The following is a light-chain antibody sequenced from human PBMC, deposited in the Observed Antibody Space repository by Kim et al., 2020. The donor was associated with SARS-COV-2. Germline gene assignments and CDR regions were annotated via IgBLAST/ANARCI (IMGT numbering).Light chain of an antibody. CDR1: QEIANY. Sequence: DIQMTQSPSSLSASVGDRVTITCLASQEIANYLNWYQQTPGKAPNLLIFDMSHLQTGVPSRFSGSRSGTLYTLTISSLQPEDAATYYCQQYENFPYTFGQGTKLEIK. J-gene: IGKJ2*01. V-gene: IGKV1-33*01. CDR2: DMS. CDR3: QQYENFPYT.